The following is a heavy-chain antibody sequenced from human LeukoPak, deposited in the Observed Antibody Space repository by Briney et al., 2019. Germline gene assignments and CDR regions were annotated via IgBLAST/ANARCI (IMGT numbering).Heavy chain of an antibody. V-gene: IGHV3-30*02. CDR3: AKDRGAAAYYYYYMDV. CDR2: IRYDGSNK. CDR1: GFTFSSYG. J-gene: IGHJ6*03. D-gene: IGHD6-13*01. Sequence: GRSLRLSCAASGFTFSSYGMHWVRQAPGKGLEWVAFIRYDGSNKDYADSVKGRLTISRDDSKNTLYLQMNSLRAEDTAVYYCAKDRGAAAYYYYYMDVWGKGTTVTVSS.